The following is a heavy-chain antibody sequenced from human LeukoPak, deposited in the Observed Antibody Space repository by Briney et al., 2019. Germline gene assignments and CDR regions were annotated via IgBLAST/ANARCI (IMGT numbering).Heavy chain of an antibody. CDR3: AKNPYEYYFHY. J-gene: IGHJ4*02. CDR1: GYTFTFYY. D-gene: IGHD5-12*01. CDR2: INTNSSDT. Sequence: ASVKLSCTASGYTFTFYYMHLVRHAHGPGHERMGWINTNSSDTTYAHKFPGRVTFTIDTSISTAYLELSGLRPDDTAVYYCAKNPYEYYFHYGGQGTLVTLFS. V-gene: IGHV1-2*02.